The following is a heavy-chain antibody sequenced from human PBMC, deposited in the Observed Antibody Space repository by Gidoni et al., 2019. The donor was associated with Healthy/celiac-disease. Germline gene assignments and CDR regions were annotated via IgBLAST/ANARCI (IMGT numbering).Heavy chain of an antibody. Sequence: QVQLQESGPGLVKPSETLSLTCTDPGGSISSYYWSWIRQPPGKGLEWIGYIYYSGSTNYNPALKSRVTRSVDTSKNQFSLKLSSGTAADTAVDYCARVNIVGVGGENWFDPWGQGTLVTVSS. CDR1: GGSISSYY. CDR2: IYYSGST. J-gene: IGHJ5*02. V-gene: IGHV4-59*01. CDR3: ARVNIVGVGGENWFDP. D-gene: IGHD3-3*02.